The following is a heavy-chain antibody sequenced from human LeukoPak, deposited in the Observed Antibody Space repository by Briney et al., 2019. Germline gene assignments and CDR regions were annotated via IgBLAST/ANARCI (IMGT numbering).Heavy chain of an antibody. J-gene: IGHJ4*02. CDR3: ARGEVVVAASFDY. D-gene: IGHD2-15*01. V-gene: IGHV4-34*01. CDR2: INHSGST. Sequence: SETLSLTCAVYGGSFSGYYWSWIRPPPGKGLEWIGEINHSGSTNYNPSLKSRVTISVDTSKNQFSLKLSSVTAADTAVYYCARGEVVVAASFDYWGQGTLVTVSS. CDR1: GGSFSGYY.